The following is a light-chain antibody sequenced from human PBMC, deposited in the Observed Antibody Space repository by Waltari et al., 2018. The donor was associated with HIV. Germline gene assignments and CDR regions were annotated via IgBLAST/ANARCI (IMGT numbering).Light chain of an antibody. CDR3: QQYGGSPPVS. J-gene: IGKJ3*01. V-gene: IGKV3-20*01. CDR2: AAS. Sequence: EIVLTQSPGTLSLSPGERATLSCRASQSVSSSYLAWYQRKPGQAPRLLIYAASSRPTGIPDRFSGSGSGTDFTLTISRLEPEDFAVYYCQQYGGSPPVSFGPGTKVDIK. CDR1: QSVSSSY.